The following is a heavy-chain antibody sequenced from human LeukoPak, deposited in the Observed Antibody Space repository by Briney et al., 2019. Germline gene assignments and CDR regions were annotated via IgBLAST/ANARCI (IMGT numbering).Heavy chain of an antibody. Sequence: GGSLTLSCAASGFTFSIYAMRCVRQARERGVECGSDINGNGRNQLYADYVKFRITIAKYNYKKTLNLQINSLGDDDADVYYCAKTDTGGYHRCSYDFWGQGTLVTVSS. V-gene: IGHV3-23*01. CDR3: AKTDTGGYHRCSYDF. D-gene: IGHD2-8*02. CDR2: INGNGRNQ. CDR1: GFTFSIYA. J-gene: IGHJ4*02.